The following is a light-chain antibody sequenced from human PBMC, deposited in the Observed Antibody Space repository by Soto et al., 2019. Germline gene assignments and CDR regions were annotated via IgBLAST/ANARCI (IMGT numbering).Light chain of an antibody. J-gene: IGKJ5*01. CDR2: GAS. CDR1: QSISRW. Sequence: DIQMNQSPSTLSASVGDRVTIICRASQSISRWLAWSQQKPGKAPNLLIYGASSLESGVPSRFSGSGSGTEFTLTISSLQPDDFATYYCQQYNSYPITFGQGTRLEIK. V-gene: IGKV1-5*02. CDR3: QQYNSYPIT.